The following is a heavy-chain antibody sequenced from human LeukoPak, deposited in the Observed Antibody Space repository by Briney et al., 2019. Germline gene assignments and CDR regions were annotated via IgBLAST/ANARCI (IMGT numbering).Heavy chain of an antibody. V-gene: IGHV4-34*01. CDR1: GGPFSGYD. CDR3: ARSLRWLVEDRYLYYMDV. D-gene: IGHD6-19*01. CDR2: INHGGDS. Sequence: SETLSLTCAVSGGPFSGYDWTWIRQPPGKGLEWIGEINHGGDSNYNSSLQCRLTLSVATSRNQFFLKLRSATAADTAVYYCARSLRWLVEDRYLYYMDVWGEGTSVTVSS. J-gene: IGHJ6*03.